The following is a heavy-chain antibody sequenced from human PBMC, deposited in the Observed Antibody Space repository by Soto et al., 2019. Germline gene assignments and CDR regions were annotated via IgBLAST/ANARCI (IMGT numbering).Heavy chain of an antibody. CDR1: GFSLNTGGLG. J-gene: IGHJ6*02. D-gene: IGHD2-21*02. V-gene: IGHV2-5*02. Sequence: QITLKESGPTLVKPTQTLTLTCTFSGFSLNTGGLGVGWIRQPPGKALEWLALIYWDGDKRYSPSLQSRPSINKDTSNHQVVLTMTPTDPVDTATYYCVHSRCGGDCLRSYSSHYYYGIDVWGQGNTVTVSS. CDR3: VHSRCGGDCLRSYSSHYYYGIDV. CDR2: IYWDGDK.